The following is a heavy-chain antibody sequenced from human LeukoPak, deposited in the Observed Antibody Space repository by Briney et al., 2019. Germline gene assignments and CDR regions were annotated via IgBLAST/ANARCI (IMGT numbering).Heavy chain of an antibody. CDR2: VYYTGTT. J-gene: IGHJ4*02. Sequence: SETLSLTCTVAGESISKGSYSWTWIRQPPGKGLEWIGYVYYTGTTYYSPSLKSRVTISADTSKNQFSLKLSSVTAADTAVYYCARLRSGVNPILIYPDYWGQGTLVTVSS. D-gene: IGHD3/OR15-3a*01. V-gene: IGHV4-30-2*01. CDR3: ARLRSGVNPILIYPDY. CDR1: GESISKGSYS.